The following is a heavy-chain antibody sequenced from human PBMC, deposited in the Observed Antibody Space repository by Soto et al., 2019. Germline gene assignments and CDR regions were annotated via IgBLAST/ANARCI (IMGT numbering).Heavy chain of an antibody. CDR1: GCSISSSSYY. J-gene: IGHJ6*02. CDR2: IYYSGST. V-gene: IGHV4-39*01. D-gene: IGHD1-26*01. CDR3: ASPYSGSYYRSYYYYGMDV. Sequence: SETLSLTCTVSGCSISSSSYYWGWIRQPPGKGLECIGSIYYSGSTYYNPSLKSRVTISVDTSKNQFSLKLSSVTAADTAVYYCASPYSGSYYRSYYYYGMDVWGQGTTVT.